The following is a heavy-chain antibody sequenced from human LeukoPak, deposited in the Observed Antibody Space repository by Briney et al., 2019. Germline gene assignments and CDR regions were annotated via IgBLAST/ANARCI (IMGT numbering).Heavy chain of an antibody. J-gene: IGHJ3*02. Sequence: PGGSLRLSCAASGFTFSSYGMHWVRQAPGKGPEWVAVISYDGSNKYYADSVKGRFTISRDNSKNTLYLQMNSLRAEDTAVYYCAKDQGRFWSGYYTYEAFDIWGQGTMVTVSS. D-gene: IGHD3-3*01. CDR3: AKDQGRFWSGYYTYEAFDI. CDR2: ISYDGSNK. V-gene: IGHV3-30*18. CDR1: GFTFSSYG.